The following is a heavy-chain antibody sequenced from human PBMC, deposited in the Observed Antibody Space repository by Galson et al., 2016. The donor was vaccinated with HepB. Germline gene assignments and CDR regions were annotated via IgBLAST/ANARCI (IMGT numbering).Heavy chain of an antibody. D-gene: IGHD3-10*01. CDR1: GFFFSNYG. CDR2: VSYDGYSK. Sequence: SLRLSCAASGFFFSNYGMHWVRQAPGKGLAWVAVVSYDGYSKYYADSVKGRFTISRDNSKTTMYLQMNSLRVEDTAVYYCATDVYTSGSEYGMDVWGQGTTVTVSS. V-gene: IGHV3-30*03. CDR3: ATDVYTSGSEYGMDV. J-gene: IGHJ6*02.